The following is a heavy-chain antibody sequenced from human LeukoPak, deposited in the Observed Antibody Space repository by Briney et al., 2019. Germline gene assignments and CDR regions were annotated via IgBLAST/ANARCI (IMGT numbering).Heavy chain of an antibody. D-gene: IGHD2-8*01. J-gene: IGHJ4*02. CDR1: GGSFSGYY. Sequence: PSQTLSLTCAVYGGSFSGYYWSWIRQPPGKGLEWIGEINHSGSTNYNPSLKSRVTISVDTSKNQFSLKLSSVTAADTAVYYCARQRYCTNGVCHRSFDYWGQGTLVTVSS. V-gene: IGHV4-34*01. CDR3: ARQRYCTNGVCHRSFDY. CDR2: INHSGST.